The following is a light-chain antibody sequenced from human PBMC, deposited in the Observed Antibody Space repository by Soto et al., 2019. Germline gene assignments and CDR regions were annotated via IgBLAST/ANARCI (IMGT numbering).Light chain of an antibody. CDR3: SSYTSSTTLDVV. V-gene: IGLV2-14*01. CDR1: SSDVGGHNY. CDR2: EVT. J-gene: IGLJ2*01. Sequence: QSALTQPASVSGSPGQSITISCTGTSSDVGGHNYVSWYQQHPGTAPKLMIYEVTNRPSGVSNRFSGSKSGNTASLTISGLQAEDEADYYCSSYTSSTTLDVVFGGGPKLIVL.